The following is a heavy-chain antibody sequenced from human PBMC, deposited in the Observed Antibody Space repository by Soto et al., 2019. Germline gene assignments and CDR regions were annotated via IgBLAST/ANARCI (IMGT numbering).Heavy chain of an antibody. CDR3: ARATPPSYYYYGMDV. J-gene: IGHJ6*02. CDR1: GGSISSYY. V-gene: IGHV4-59*01. Sequence: PSETLSLTCTVSGGSISSYYWSWIRQPPGKGLEWIGYIYYSGSTNYNPSLKSRVTISVDTSKNQFSLKLSSVTAADTAVYYCARATPPSYYYYGMDVWGQGTTVTVSS. CDR2: IYYSGST.